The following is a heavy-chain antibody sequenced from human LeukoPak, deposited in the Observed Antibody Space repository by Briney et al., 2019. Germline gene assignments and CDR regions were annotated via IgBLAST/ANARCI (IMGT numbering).Heavy chain of an antibody. Sequence: GASVKVSCKASGYTFTSYYMHWVRQAPGQGLEWMGIINPSGGSTSYAQKFQGRVTMTRDTSTSTVYMELNSLRAEDTAVYYCARVTRKQWLPSGDAFDIWGQGTMVTVSS. CDR2: INPSGGST. CDR3: ARVTRKQWLPSGDAFDI. J-gene: IGHJ3*02. CDR1: GYTFTSYY. D-gene: IGHD6-19*01. V-gene: IGHV1-46*01.